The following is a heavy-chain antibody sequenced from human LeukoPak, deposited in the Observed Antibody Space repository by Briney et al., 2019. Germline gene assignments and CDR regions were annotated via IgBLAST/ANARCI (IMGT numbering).Heavy chain of an antibody. CDR3: ARDGYCSGGSCSGAFDY. J-gene: IGHJ4*02. CDR2: IWYDGSNK. Sequence: GGSLRLSCAASGFTFSSNAMHWFRRAPGRGLEWVAVIWYDGSNKYYADSVKGRFTISRDNSKNTLYLQMNSLRAEDTAVYYCARDGYCSGGSCSGAFDYWGQGTLVTVSS. D-gene: IGHD2-15*01. V-gene: IGHV3-33*01. CDR1: GFTFSSNA.